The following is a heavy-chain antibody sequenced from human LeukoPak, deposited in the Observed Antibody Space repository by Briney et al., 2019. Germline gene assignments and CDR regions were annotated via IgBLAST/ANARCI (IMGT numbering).Heavy chain of an antibody. CDR1: GYTFTGYY. J-gene: IGHJ4*02. Sequence: ASVKVSCKASGYTFTGYYMHWVRQAPGQGLEWMGWINPNSGGTNYAQKFQGRVTMTRDTSTSTAYMELSRLRSNDTAVYYYARGGEAYFDFWSGYYSIDYWGQGTLVTVPS. CDR3: ARGGEAYFDFWSGYYSIDY. V-gene: IGHV1-2*02. CDR2: INPNSGGT. D-gene: IGHD3-3*01.